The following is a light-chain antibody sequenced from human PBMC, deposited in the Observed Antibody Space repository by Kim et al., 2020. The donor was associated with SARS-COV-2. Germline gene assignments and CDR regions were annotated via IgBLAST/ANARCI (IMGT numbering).Light chain of an antibody. CDR1: SGSMASSF. V-gene: IGLV6-57*03. J-gene: IGLJ2*01. Sequence: KTVTIACTRSSGSMASSFVQWYQQRPGSAPTTVIFEDKLRASGVPDRFSGSIDTSSNSASLIISGLMTEDEADYYCQSYDNDNPVIFGGGTQLTVL. CDR3: QSYDNDNPVI. CDR2: EDK.